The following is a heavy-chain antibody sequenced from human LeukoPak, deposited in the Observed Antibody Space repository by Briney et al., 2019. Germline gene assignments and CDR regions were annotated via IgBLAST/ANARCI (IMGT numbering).Heavy chain of an antibody. D-gene: IGHD4-23*01. CDR1: GFSFTSYG. CDR2: IWYDGTNK. J-gene: IGHJ4*02. Sequence: PGRSLRLSCAASGFSFTSYGMHWVRQAPGKGLEWVAVIWYDGTNKHYADSVKGRYTISRDTPNNMLYLQMNSLRAEDTAVYYCARVSESGNSDYWGQGTLVTVSS. CDR3: ARVSESGNSDY. V-gene: IGHV3-33*01.